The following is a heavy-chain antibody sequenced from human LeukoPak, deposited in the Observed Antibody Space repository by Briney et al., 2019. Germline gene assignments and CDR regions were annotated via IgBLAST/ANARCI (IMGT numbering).Heavy chain of an antibody. V-gene: IGHV3-49*03. D-gene: IGHD2-21*02. J-gene: IGHJ4*02. CDR1: GFTFSSYG. Sequence: GSLRLSCAASGFTFSSYGMHWFRQAPGKGLEWISFIRRNTYGGTTEYAASVKGRFTISRDDSKSIAYLQMNSLKTEDAAVYYCTRASAVVTQTFDYWGQGNLVTVSS. CDR2: IRRNTYGGTT. CDR3: TRASAVVTQTFDY.